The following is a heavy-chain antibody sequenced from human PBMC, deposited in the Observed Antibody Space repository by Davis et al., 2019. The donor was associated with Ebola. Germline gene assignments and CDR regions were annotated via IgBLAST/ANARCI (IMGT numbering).Heavy chain of an antibody. CDR1: GFTFSSYS. CDR2: ISSSSSYI. Sequence: GGSLRLSCAASGFTFSSYSMNWVRQAPGKGLEWVSSISSSSSYIYYADSVKGRFTISRDNAKNSLYLQMNSLRDEDTAVYYCARVHYYGSGSHNYWGRGTLVTVSS. V-gene: IGHV3-21*01. J-gene: IGHJ4*02. D-gene: IGHD3-10*01. CDR3: ARVHYYGSGSHNY.